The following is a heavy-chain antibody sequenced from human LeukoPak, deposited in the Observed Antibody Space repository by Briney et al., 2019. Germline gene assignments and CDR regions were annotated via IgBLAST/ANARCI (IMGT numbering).Heavy chain of an antibody. D-gene: IGHD2-21*02. CDR1: GFTFSSYW. CDR3: VRALMVTIS. Sequence: GGPLRLSCATSGFTFSSYWMSWVRQAPGKGLEWVANINEHGSEEYYVDSVKGRFTISRDNAKNSLYLQMNSLRVEDTAVYYCVRALMVTISWGQGTLVTVSS. J-gene: IGHJ5*02. CDR2: INEHGSEE. V-gene: IGHV3-7*01.